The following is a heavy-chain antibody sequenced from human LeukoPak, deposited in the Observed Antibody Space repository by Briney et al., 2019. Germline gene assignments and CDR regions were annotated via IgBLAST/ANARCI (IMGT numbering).Heavy chain of an antibody. CDR3: ARHRSYGHYYFDY. Sequence: SGTLSLTCAVSGGSISSSNWWSWVRQPPGKGLEWIGEIYHSGSTNYNPSLKSRVTISVDTSKNQFSLKLSFVTAADTAVYYCARHRSYGHYYFDYWGQGTLVTVSS. J-gene: IGHJ4*02. CDR1: GGSISSSNW. V-gene: IGHV4-4*02. CDR2: IYHSGST. D-gene: IGHD5-18*01.